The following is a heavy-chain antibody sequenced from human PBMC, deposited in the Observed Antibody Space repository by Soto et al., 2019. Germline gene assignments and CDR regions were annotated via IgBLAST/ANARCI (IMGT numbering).Heavy chain of an antibody. Sequence: GGSLRLSCEASGFTLSSYSMNWARQAPGQGLEWVSYISSSSSTIYYADSVKGRFTISRDNAKNSLYLQMNSLRAEDTALYYCAKDERVAATGYYYYYMDVWGKGTTVTVSS. V-gene: IGHV3-48*04. J-gene: IGHJ6*03. CDR2: ISSSSSTI. D-gene: IGHD2-15*01. CDR3: AKDERVAATGYYYYYMDV. CDR1: GFTLSSYS.